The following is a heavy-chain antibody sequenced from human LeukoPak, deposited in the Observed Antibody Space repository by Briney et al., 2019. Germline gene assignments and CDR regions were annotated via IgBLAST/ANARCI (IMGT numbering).Heavy chain of an antibody. J-gene: IGHJ6*02. Sequence: SVKVSCKASGFTFTSSAVQWVRQARGQRLEWIGWIVVGSGNTNYAQKFQERVTITRDMSTSTAYMELSSLRSEDTAVYYCAGGSGSYFYGMDVWGQGTTVTVSS. CDR1: GFTFTSSA. CDR2: IVVGSGNT. V-gene: IGHV1-58*01. CDR3: AGGSGSYFYGMDV. D-gene: IGHD3-10*01.